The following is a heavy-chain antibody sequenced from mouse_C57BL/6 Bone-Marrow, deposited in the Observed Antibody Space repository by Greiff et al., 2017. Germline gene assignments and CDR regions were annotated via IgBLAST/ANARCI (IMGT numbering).Heavy chain of an antibody. J-gene: IGHJ1*03. Sequence: QVQLQQPGAELVKPGASVKLSCKASGYTFTSYWMQWVKQRPGQGLEWIGEIDPSDSYTNYNQKFKGKATMTVDTSSSTAYMQLSSLTSEDSAVYYCAREGFPYFDVGGTGTTVTVSS. D-gene: IGHD3-3*01. CDR1: GYTFTSYW. CDR3: AREGFPYFDV. V-gene: IGHV1-50*01. CDR2: IDPSDSYT.